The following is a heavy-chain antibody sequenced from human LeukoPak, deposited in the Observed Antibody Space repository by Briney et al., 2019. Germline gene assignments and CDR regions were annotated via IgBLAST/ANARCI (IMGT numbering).Heavy chain of an antibody. V-gene: IGHV3-15*01. CDR2: IKSKTDGGTS. CDR1: GLTFTNAW. D-gene: IGHD1-26*01. Sequence: PGGSLRLSCATSGLTFTNAWMSWFRQAPGKGLEWVGRIKSKTDGGTSDYAAPVQGRFTISRDDSKNTLYLQMNSLKIGDTAVYYCATDPGEWEPIWGQGTMVTVSS. J-gene: IGHJ3*02. CDR3: ATDPGEWEPI.